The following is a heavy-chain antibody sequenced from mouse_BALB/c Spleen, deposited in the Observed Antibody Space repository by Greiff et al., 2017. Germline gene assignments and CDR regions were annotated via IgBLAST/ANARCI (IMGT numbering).Heavy chain of an antibody. CDR1: GFTFSSYT. D-gene: IGHD2-3*01. V-gene: IGHV5-6-4*01. CDR3: TRDRIYDGYAMDY. CDR2: ISSGGSYT. J-gene: IGHJ4*01. Sequence: EVMLVESGGGLVKPGGSLKLSCAASGFTFSSYTMSWVRQTPEKRLEWVATISSGGSYTYYPDSVKGRFTISRDNAKNTLYLQMSSLKSEDTAMYYCTRDRIYDGYAMDYWGQGTSVTVSS.